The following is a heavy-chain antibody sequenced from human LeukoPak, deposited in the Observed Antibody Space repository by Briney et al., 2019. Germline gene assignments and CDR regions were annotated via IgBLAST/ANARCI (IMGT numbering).Heavy chain of an antibody. CDR1: GDSISSTSYY. V-gene: IGHV4-39*01. CDR3: AGRLYSTILTGYYNFDY. Sequence: PSETLSLTCTVSGDSISSTSYYWGWIRQPPGKGLEWIGSIYYSGSTYYNPSLKSRVAISVDTSKNQFSLKLSSVTAADEAMCLCAGRLYSTILTGYYNFDYWGQGTLVTVSS. J-gene: IGHJ4*02. D-gene: IGHD3-9*01. CDR2: IYYSGST.